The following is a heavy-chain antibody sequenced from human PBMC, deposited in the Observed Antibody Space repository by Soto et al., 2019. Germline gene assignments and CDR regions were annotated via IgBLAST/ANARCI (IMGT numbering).Heavy chain of an antibody. D-gene: IGHD2-2*01. Sequence: QVQLVQSGAEVKKPGSSVKVSCKASGGTFGSYAISWVRQAPGQGLEWMGGIIPIPGTANYAQKFQGRVTIAADASTSTAYMELSRLRSEDTAVYYCARSQGSSTSLEIYYYYYYGMDVWGQGTTVTVSS. CDR3: ARSQGSSTSLEIYYYYYYGMDV. CDR1: GGTFGSYA. J-gene: IGHJ6*02. CDR2: IIPIPGTA. V-gene: IGHV1-69*01.